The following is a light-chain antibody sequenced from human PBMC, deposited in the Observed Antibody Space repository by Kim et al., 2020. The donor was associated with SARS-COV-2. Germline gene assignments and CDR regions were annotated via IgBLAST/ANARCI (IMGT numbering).Light chain of an antibody. CDR3: LQSRDLPYN. CDR2: DAS. V-gene: IGKV1-33*01. J-gene: IGKJ2*01. Sequence: SATVGDRVTITCQASQDISNYLKWYQQKPGKAAKLLLYDASNLETGVPSRFSGSGSGTDFTLTISSLEAEDVATYYCLQSRDLPYNFGQGTKLEI. CDR1: QDISNY.